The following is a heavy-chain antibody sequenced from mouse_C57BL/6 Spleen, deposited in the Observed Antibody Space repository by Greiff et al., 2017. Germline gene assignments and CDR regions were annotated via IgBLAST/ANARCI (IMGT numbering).Heavy chain of an antibody. CDR1: GYSITSGYY. J-gene: IGHJ3*01. CDR2: ISYDGSN. V-gene: IGHV3-6*01. D-gene: IGHD2-4*01. Sequence: EVMLVESGPGLVKPSQSLSLTCSVTGYSITSGYYWNWIRQFPGNKLEWMGYISYDGSNNYNPSLKNRISITRDTSKNQFFLKLNSVTTEDTATYYCARDTHYDGFAYWGQGTLVTVSA. CDR3: ARDTHYDGFAY.